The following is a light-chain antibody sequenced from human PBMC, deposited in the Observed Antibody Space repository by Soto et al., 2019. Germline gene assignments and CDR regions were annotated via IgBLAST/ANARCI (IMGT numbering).Light chain of an antibody. CDR2: AAS. CDR3: QQSYNTLPT. J-gene: IGKJ1*01. Sequence: DIQMTQSPSSLSASVGDRVTITCRPSQSISSYLNWYRQKPGKAPKLLIYAASTLQSGVPSRFSGSGSGTDFTLTISSLQPADFATYYCQQSYNTLPTFGQGTKVEIK. V-gene: IGKV1-39*01. CDR1: QSISSY.